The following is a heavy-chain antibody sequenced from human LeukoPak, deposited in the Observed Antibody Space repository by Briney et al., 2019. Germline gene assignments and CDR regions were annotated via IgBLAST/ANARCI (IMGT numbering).Heavy chain of an antibody. CDR1: GFTFSSSA. Sequence: SGGSLRLSCAASGFTFSSSAMSWVRQAPGKGLEWVSAISGSGDSTYYADSVKGRFTISRDNAKNSLYLQMNSLRAEDTAVYYCASRGSYGGGWFDPWGQGTLVTVSS. CDR2: ISGSGDST. CDR3: ASRGSYGGGWFDP. D-gene: IGHD1-26*01. V-gene: IGHV3-23*01. J-gene: IGHJ5*02.